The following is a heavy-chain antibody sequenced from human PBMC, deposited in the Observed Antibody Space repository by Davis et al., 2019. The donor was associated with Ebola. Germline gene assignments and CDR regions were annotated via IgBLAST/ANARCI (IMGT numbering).Heavy chain of an antibody. D-gene: IGHD6-13*01. Sequence: GESLKISCAASGFTFSSYEMNWVRQAPGKGLEWVSYISSSGSTIYYADSVKGRFTISRDNAKNSLYLQMNSLRAEDTAVYYCARGVSPPPPKDYYYYGMDVWGQGTTVTVSS. J-gene: IGHJ6*02. CDR1: GFTFSSYE. CDR3: ARGVSPPPPKDYYYYGMDV. V-gene: IGHV3-48*03. CDR2: ISSSGSTI.